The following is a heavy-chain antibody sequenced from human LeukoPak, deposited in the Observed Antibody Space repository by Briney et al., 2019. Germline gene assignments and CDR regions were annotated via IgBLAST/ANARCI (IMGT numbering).Heavy chain of an antibody. CDR2: IYYSGST. CDR3: ARLDSSSVSYYFDY. Sequence: SEPLSLTCTVSGASISSYYWSWIRQPPGKGLEWIGYIYYSGSTNYNPSLKSRVTISVDTSKNQFSLKLSSVTAADTAVYYCARLDSSSVSYYFDYWGQGTLVTVSS. V-gene: IGHV4-59*01. J-gene: IGHJ4*02. CDR1: GASISSYY. D-gene: IGHD6-13*01.